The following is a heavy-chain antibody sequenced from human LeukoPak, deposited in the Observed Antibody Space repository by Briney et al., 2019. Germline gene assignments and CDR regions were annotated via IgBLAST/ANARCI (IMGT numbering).Heavy chain of an antibody. CDR3: ARNPIYYYGSGTNYGMDV. D-gene: IGHD3-10*01. CDR1: GFTFSSYA. Sequence: GGSLRLSCAASGFTFSSYAMSWVRQAPGKGLEWVSAISGSGGSTYYADSVKGRFTISRDNSKNTLYLQMNSLRAEDTAVYYCARNPIYYYGSGTNYGMDVWGQGTTVTVSS. J-gene: IGHJ6*02. V-gene: IGHV3-23*01. CDR2: ISGSGGST.